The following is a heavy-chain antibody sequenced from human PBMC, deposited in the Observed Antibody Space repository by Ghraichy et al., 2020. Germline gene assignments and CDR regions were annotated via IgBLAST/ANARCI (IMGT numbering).Heavy chain of an antibody. J-gene: IGHJ4*02. D-gene: IGHD1-26*01. CDR3: ARGFLMGGFAY. CDR1: GDSVSNTSTG. CDR2: TYSESTWFN. Sequence: SETLSLTCAISGDSVSNTSTGWNWIRQSPSRGLEWLGRTYSESTWFNHYAVSVRSRIAIDPDTSKNQFSLHLSSVTPEDTAVYYCARGFLMGGFAYWGQETLVTVSS. V-gene: IGHV6-1*01.